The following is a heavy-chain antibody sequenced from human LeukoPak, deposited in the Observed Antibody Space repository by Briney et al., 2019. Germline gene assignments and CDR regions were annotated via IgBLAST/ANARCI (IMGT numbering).Heavy chain of an antibody. CDR2: IYPGDSDT. J-gene: IGHJ3*02. CDR3: ASGGYCSGGSCSDAFDI. Sequence: GESLKISCKGSGYSFTSYWIGWVRQMPGKGLEWMGIIYPGDSDTRYSPSFQGQVTISADKSIGTAYLQWSSLKASDTAMYYCASGGYCSGGSCSDAFDIWGQGTMVTVSS. V-gene: IGHV5-51*01. CDR1: GYSFTSYW. D-gene: IGHD2-15*01.